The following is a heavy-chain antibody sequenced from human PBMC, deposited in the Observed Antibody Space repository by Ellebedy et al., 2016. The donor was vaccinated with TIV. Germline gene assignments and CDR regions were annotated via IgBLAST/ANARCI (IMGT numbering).Heavy chain of an antibody. CDR1: GGSISSYY. CDR2: IYYSGST. J-gene: IGHJ2*01. CDR3: ARKRTTVARWYFDL. Sequence: SETLSLTCTVSGGSISSYYWSWIRQPPGKGLEWIGYIYYSGSTNYNPSLKSRVTISVDTSKSQFSLKLSSVSAADTAVYYCARKRTTVARWYFDLWGRGTLVTVSS. V-gene: IGHV4-59*01. D-gene: IGHD4-23*01.